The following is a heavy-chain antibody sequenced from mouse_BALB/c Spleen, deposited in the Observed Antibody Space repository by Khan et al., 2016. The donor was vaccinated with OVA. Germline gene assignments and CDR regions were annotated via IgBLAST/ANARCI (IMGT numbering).Heavy chain of an antibody. CDR1: GYTFINYW. J-gene: IGHJ2*01. V-gene: IGHV1-7*01. CDR2: INPSTGYT. CDR3: ARRALRWDFDY. Sequence: QIQLVQSGAELAKPGASVKMSCKASGYTFINYWILWVKQRPGQGLEWIGYINPSTGYTEYNQNFKDQATLTADKSYSTAYMQLSSLTSEDSAVYYCARRALRWDFDYWGQGTTLTVSS. D-gene: IGHD1-1*01.